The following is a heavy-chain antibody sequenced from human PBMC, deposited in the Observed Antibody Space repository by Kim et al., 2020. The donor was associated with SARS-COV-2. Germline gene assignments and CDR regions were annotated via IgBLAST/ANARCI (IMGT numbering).Heavy chain of an antibody. CDR2: IYPGDSET. Sequence: GASLKISCKGSGYSFSNYWIGWVRQMPGKGLEWMGIIYPGDSETRYSPSFQGQVTISADKSISTAYLQWSSLKASDSAMYYCARRSRIGVAGIDYWGQGTLVTVSS. D-gene: IGHD6-19*01. CDR1: GYSFSNYW. J-gene: IGHJ4*02. CDR3: ARRSRIGVAGIDY. V-gene: IGHV5-51*01.